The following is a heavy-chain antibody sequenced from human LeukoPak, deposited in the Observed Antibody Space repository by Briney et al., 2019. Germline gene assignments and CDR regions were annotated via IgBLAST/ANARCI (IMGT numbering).Heavy chain of an antibody. CDR1: GFTFGSYP. CDR3: AKDLDVGGYSYGYPFDY. D-gene: IGHD5-18*01. CDR2: ISGSGDTT. J-gene: IGHJ4*02. Sequence: GGSLRLSCAASGFTFGSYPMTWVRQAPGKGPEWVAAISGSGDTTTYAGSVKGRFTISRDNSKKTLYLLMNSLRAEGTAVYYCAKDLDVGGYSYGYPFDYWGQGTLVTVSS. V-gene: IGHV3-23*01.